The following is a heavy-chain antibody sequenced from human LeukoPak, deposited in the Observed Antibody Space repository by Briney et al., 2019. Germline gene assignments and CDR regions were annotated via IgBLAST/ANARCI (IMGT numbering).Heavy chain of an antibody. J-gene: IGHJ6*03. D-gene: IGHD4-11*01. CDR1: GFTFSSYS. CDR2: IHPDGSIT. V-gene: IGHV3-74*03. Sequence: GGSLRLSCVASGFTFSSYSMHWVRQAPGKGLVWVSHIHPDGSITTYADSVKGRFTISRDNSKNTVDLQMNSLRAEDTAVYYCARGTVTKYNYFYYMDVWGKGTTVTVSS. CDR3: ARGTVTKYNYFYYMDV.